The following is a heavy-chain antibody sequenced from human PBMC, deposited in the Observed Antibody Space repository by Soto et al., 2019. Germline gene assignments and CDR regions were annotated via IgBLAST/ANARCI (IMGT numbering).Heavy chain of an antibody. Sequence: QPPGKGLEWIGEINHSGSTNYNPSLKSRVTISVDTSKNQFSLKLSSVTAADTAVYYCARERLGRNYFDYWGQGTLVTGSS. CDR2: INHSGST. J-gene: IGHJ4*02. D-gene: IGHD2-15*01. CDR3: ARERLGRNYFDY. V-gene: IGHV4-34*01.